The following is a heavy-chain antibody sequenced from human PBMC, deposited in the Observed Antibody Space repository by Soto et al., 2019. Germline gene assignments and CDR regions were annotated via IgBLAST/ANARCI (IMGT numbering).Heavy chain of an antibody. J-gene: IGHJ6*03. CDR2: MNPNSGGT. CDR3: ARGAGPSDSSSWSGYYMDV. V-gene: IGHV1-2*04. Sequence: GASVKVSCKASGGTFSSYTISWVRQAPGQGLEWMGWMNPNSGGTNYAQKFQGWVTMTRDTSISTAYMELSRLRSDDTAVYYCARGAGPSDSSSWSGYYMDVWGKGTTVTVSS. CDR1: GGTFSSYT. D-gene: IGHD6-13*01.